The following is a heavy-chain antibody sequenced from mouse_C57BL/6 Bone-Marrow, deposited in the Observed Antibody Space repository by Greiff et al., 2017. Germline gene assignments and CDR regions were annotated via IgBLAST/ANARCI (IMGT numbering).Heavy chain of an antibody. CDR2: IDPSDSYT. V-gene: IGHV1-69*01. Sequence: VQLQQPGAELVMPGASVQLSCKASGYTFTSYWMHWVKQRPGQGLEWIGEIDPSDSYTNYNQKFKGKSTLTVDKSSSTAYMQLSSLTSEDSAVYYGARLSWFAYWGQGTLVTVSA. CDR3: ARLSWFAY. J-gene: IGHJ3*01. CDR1: GYTFTSYW.